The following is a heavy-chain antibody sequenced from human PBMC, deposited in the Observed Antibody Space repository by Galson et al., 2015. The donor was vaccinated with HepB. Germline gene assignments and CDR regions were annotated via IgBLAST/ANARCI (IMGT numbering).Heavy chain of an antibody. CDR1: GDSVSSNSAA. J-gene: IGHJ4*02. D-gene: IGHD3-16*02. CDR2: TYYRSKWYN. Sequence: CAISGDSVSSNSAAWNWIRQSPSRGLEWLGRTYYRSKWYNDYAVSVKSRITINPDTSKNQFSLQLNSVTPEDTAGYYCARGPTGGGSYPPYYFDYWGQGTLVTVSS. V-gene: IGHV6-1*01. CDR3: ARGPTGGGSYPPYYFDY.